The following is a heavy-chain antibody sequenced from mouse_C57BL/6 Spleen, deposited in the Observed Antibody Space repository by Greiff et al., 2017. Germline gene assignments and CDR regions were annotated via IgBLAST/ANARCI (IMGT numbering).Heavy chain of an antibody. D-gene: IGHD3-3*01. V-gene: IGHV1-59*01. CDR3: ARDEGTFAY. J-gene: IGHJ3*01. CDR2: IDPSDSYT. CDR1: GYTFTSYW. Sequence: VQLQQSGAELVRPGTSVKLSCKASGYTFTSYWMHWVKQRPGQGLEWIGVIDPSDSYTNYNQKFKGKATLTVDTSSSTAYMQLSSLTSEDSAVYYCARDEGTFAYWGKGTLVTVSA.